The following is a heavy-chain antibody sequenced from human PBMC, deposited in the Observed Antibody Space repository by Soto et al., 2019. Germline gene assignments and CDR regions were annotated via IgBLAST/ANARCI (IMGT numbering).Heavy chain of an antibody. CDR1: GGSFSGYY. CDR2: INHSGST. J-gene: IGHJ4*02. V-gene: IGHV4-34*01. Sequence: SETLSLTCAVYGGSFSGYYWSWIRQPPGKGLEWIGEINHSGSTNYNPSLKSRVTISVDTSKNQFSLKLSSVTAADTAVYYCARIITRRFDYWGQGTLVTVSS. CDR3: ARIITRRFDY. D-gene: IGHD3-22*01.